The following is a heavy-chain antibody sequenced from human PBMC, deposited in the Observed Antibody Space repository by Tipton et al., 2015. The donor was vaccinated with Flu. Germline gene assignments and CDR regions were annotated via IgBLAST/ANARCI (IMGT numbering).Heavy chain of an antibody. CDR2: INRDGSTI. CDR3: AKDFGGRSDS. D-gene: IGHD3-16*01. J-gene: IGHJ4*02. Sequence: VQLVQSGGGLIRPGGSLRLSCAVSGFTVSTSYMSWVRQPPGKGLEWVSRINRDGSTINYVDSVRGRFTIFRDYAKNTVYLQMNSLRAEDTAVYYCAKDFGGRSDSWGQGTLVTVSS. V-gene: IGHV3-74*01. CDR1: GFTVSTSY.